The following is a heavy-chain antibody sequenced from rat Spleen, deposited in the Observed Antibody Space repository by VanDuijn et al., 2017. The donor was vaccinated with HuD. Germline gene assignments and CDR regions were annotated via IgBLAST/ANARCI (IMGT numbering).Heavy chain of an antibody. CDR1: GFTFSDYD. CDR2: ISPSGGAT. J-gene: IGHJ3*01. D-gene: IGHD4-3*01. V-gene: IGHV5S23*01. Sequence: EVQLVKSGGGLVQPGRSLKLSCAASGFTFSDYDMAWVRQAPTKGLEWVASISPSGGATYYRDSVKGRFTVSRDNTKSTLYLQMDSLRSEDTAPYYCARQDTSGYSNWFAYWGQGTLVTVSS. CDR3: ARQDTSGYSNWFAY.